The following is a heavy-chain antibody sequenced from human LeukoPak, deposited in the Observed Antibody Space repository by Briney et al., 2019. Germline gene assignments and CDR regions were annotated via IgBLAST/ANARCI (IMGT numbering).Heavy chain of an antibody. CDR1: GFIFRSYA. Sequence: GGSLRLSCAASGFIFRSYAMSWVRQAPGKGLEWVSSISSSGGRTFYADSVKGRATISRDNSKNVLYLQVNSLRAEDTAVFYCANYYYDKSGYKNWGQGTLVTVSS. J-gene: IGHJ4*02. D-gene: IGHD3-22*01. CDR3: ANYYYDKSGYKN. CDR2: ISSSGGRT. V-gene: IGHV3-23*01.